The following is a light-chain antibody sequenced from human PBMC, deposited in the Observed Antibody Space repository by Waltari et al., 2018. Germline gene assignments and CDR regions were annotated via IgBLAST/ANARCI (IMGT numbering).Light chain of an antibody. V-gene: IGLV2-23*02. J-gene: IGLJ3*02. Sequence: QSALTQTATVSGSPGQSITISCSGTSSDIGHYNLVSWYRQHPGKAPTLIIYDVNKRPSGVSNRFSGSKSGNTAFLTISGLQTADEADYFCCSYAGSAVSVFGGGTKVTVL. CDR1: SSDIGHYNL. CDR3: CSYAGSAVSV. CDR2: DVN.